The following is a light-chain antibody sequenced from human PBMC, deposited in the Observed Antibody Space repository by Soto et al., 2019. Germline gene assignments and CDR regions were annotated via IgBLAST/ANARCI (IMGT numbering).Light chain of an antibody. CDR1: QSVSSN. Sequence: EIVMTQSPDTLSVSPGERATLSCRASQSVSSNLAWYQQKPGQAPRLLIYGASTRATGIPARFSGSGSGTEFTLTISSLQSEDFAVYYCQQYNNWPPFMYTFGQGTKVDIK. J-gene: IGKJ2*01. CDR3: QQYNNWPPFMYT. CDR2: GAS. V-gene: IGKV3-15*01.